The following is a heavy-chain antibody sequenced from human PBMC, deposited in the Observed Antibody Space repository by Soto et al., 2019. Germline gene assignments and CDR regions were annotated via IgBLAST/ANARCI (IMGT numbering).Heavy chain of an antibody. V-gene: IGHV4-61*08. Sequence: SGPTLVNPTQTLTLTCTFSGFSLSTSGMCVSWIRQPPGKGLEWIGYTYYSGSTKHNPSFKSRVTMSVDTSKNQFSLKLTSMTAADTAVYYCARTPSSFGGIIVRPFYAMDVWGEGTTVTVSS. CDR2: TYYSGST. J-gene: IGHJ6*04. CDR3: ARTPSSFGGIIVRPFYAMDV. D-gene: IGHD3-16*02. CDR1: GFSLSTSGMC.